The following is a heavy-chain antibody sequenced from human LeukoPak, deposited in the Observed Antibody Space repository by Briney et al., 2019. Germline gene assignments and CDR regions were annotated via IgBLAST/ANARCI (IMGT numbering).Heavy chain of an antibody. J-gene: IGHJ4*02. CDR1: GYIFTELS. V-gene: IGHV1-24*01. Sequence: ASVKVSCKVSGYIFTELSMHWVRQAPGKGLEWMGSFDPENGETLYAQEFQGRVILTEDTSADTAYMELISLRSEDTAVYYCTRSAVVLPYYFDYWGQGTLVTVSS. CDR3: TRSAVVLPYYFDY. CDR2: FDPENGET. D-gene: IGHD3-22*01.